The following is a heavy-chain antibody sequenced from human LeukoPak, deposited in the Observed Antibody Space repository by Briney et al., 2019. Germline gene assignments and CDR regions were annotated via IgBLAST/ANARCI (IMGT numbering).Heavy chain of an antibody. CDR2: IYYSGST. CDR3: ARDSAELWGGC. Sequence: SETLSLTCTVSGGSISSSSYYWGWIRQPPGKGLEWIGSIYYSGSTYYNPSLKSRVTISVDTSKNQFSLKLSSVTAADTAVYYCARDSAELWGGCWGQGTLVTVAS. V-gene: IGHV4-39*02. CDR1: GGSISSSSYY. D-gene: IGHD1-7*01. J-gene: IGHJ4*02.